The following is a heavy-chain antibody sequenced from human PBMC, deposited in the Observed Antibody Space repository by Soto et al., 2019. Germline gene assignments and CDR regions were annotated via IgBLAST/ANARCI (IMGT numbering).Heavy chain of an antibody. J-gene: IGHJ4*02. CDR2: ISAYNGNT. Sequence: QVQLVQSGAEVKKPGASVKVSCKASGYTFTSYGISWVRQAPGQGLEWMGWISAYNGNTNYAQKLQGRVTMTTDTATSTAYRELGSLRPNDTAVYYCARDTPIEVAGAYVDSWGQGTLVTVSS. D-gene: IGHD6-19*01. CDR3: ARDTPIEVAGAYVDS. CDR1: GYTFTSYG. V-gene: IGHV1-18*01.